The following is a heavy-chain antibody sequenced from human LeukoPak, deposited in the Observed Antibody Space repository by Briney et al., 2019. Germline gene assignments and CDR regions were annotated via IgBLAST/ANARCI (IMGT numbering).Heavy chain of an antibody. CDR3: ARLYYYDSSGYGWYFDL. D-gene: IGHD3-22*01. J-gene: IGHJ2*01. CDR2: INPNSGGT. Sequence: ASVKVSCKASGYTFTGYYMHWVRQAPGQGLEWMGWINPNSGGTNYAQKLQGRVTMTTDTSTSTAYMELRSLRSDDTAVYYCARLYYYDSSGYGWYFDLWGRGTLVTVSS. V-gene: IGHV1-2*02. CDR1: GYTFTGYY.